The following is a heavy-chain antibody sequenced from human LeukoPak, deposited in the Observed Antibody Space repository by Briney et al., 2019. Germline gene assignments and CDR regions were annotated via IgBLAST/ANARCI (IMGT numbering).Heavy chain of an antibody. D-gene: IGHD3-10*01. J-gene: IGHJ4*02. CDR3: SRLDYHFDSGSYTPFDY. CDR2: IRSKPYGETT. V-gene: IGHV3-49*04. Sequence: PGGSLRLACRAAGFTFRDYAMSWVRQAPGKGLEWVGFIRSKPYGETTEHAASVKGRFTISRDDSKNIAYLHMKSLKTDDTAVYYCSRLDYHFDSGSYTPFDYWGQGTLVTVSS. CDR1: GFTFRDYA.